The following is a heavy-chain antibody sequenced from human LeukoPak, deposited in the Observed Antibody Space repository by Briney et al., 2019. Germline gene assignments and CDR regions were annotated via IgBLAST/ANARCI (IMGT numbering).Heavy chain of an antibody. CDR3: ARGPMVRGSHYYYMDV. V-gene: IGHV1-8*01. CDR1: GYTFTSYD. D-gene: IGHD3-10*01. Sequence: ASVKVSCKASGYTFTSYDINWVRQATGQGLGWMGWMNPNSGNTGYAQKFQGRVTMTRNTSISTAYMELSSPRSEDTAVYYCARGPMVRGSHYYYMDVWGKGTTVTVSS. CDR2: MNPNSGNT. J-gene: IGHJ6*03.